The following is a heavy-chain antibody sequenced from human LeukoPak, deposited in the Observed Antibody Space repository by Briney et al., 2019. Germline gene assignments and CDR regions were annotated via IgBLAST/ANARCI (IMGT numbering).Heavy chain of an antibody. V-gene: IGHV4-4*07. Sequence: SETLSHTCTVSGGSISSYYWSWIRQPAGKGLEWIGRIYTSGSTNYNPSLKSRVTMSVDTSKNQFSLKLSSVTAADTAVYYCARDPSPYCSGGSCYSETLGYWGQGTLVTVSS. J-gene: IGHJ4*02. CDR1: GGSISSYY. CDR3: ARDPSPYCSGGSCYSETLGY. D-gene: IGHD2-15*01. CDR2: IYTSGST.